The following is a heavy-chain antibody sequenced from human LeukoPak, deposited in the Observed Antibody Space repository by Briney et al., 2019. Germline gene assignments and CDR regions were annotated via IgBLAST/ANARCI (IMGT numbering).Heavy chain of an antibody. D-gene: IGHD5-12*01. CDR1: EFSVGSNY. J-gene: IGHJ4*02. Sequence: GGSLRLSCAASEFSVGSNYMTWVRQAPGKGLEWVANIKQDGSEKYYVDSVKGRFTVSRDSSKDTLYLQMNSLRAEDTAVYFCARKALGYRLGYGDYWGQGTLVTVSS. CDR2: IKQDGSEK. V-gene: IGHV3-7*03. CDR3: ARKALGYRLGYGDY.